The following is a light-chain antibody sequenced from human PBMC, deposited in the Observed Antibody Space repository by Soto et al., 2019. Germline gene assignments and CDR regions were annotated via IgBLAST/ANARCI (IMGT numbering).Light chain of an antibody. CDR1: SSNIGSHT. J-gene: IGLJ2*01. CDR3: AAWDDSLNGVV. CDR2: SNT. Sequence: QSALTHPPSASGTPGQTIAISCSGGSSNIGSHTVNWYQQLPGTAPRLLIYSNTQRPSGVPDRFSGSKSGTSASLAISGLQSEYEGDYYCAAWDDSLNGVVFGGGTKLTVL. V-gene: IGLV1-44*01.